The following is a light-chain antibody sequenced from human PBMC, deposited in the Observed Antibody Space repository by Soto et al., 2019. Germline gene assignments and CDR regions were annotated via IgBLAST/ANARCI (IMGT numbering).Light chain of an antibody. V-gene: IGLV4-69*01. Sequence: QLVLTQSPSASASLGASVKLTCTLSSGHSSYAIAWHQQQPEKGPRYLMKLNSDGSHSKGDGIPDRFSGSSSGAERYLTISSLQSEYEADYYWQTWGTGIVVFGGGTKLTVL. CDR1: SGHSSYA. J-gene: IGLJ2*01. CDR3: QTWGTGIVV. CDR2: LNSDGSH.